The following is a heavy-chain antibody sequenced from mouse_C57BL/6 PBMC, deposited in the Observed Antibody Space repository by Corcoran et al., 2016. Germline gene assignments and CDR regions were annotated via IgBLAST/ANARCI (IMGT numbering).Heavy chain of an antibody. Sequence: EVQLQQSGPELVKPGASVKISCKASGYTFTDYYMNWVKQSHGKSLEWIGDINPNNGGTSYNQKFKGKATLTVDKSSSTAYMELRSLTSEDSAVYYCAREGTTVVGYWGQGTTLTVSS. CDR3: AREGTTVVGY. J-gene: IGHJ2*01. CDR2: INPNNGGT. D-gene: IGHD1-1*01. V-gene: IGHV1-26*01. CDR1: GYTFTDYY.